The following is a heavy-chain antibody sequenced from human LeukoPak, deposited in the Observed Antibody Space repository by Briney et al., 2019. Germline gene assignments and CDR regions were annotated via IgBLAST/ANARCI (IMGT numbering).Heavy chain of an antibody. V-gene: IGHV3-30*04. CDR1: GFTFSSYA. CDR3: AGLTNALDY. CDR2: ISYDGSNK. Sequence: GGSLRLSCAASGFTFSSYAMHWVRQAPGKGLEWVAVISYDGSNKYHADSVKGRFTISRDNSKNTLYLQMNSLRAEDTAVYYCAGLTNALDYWGQGTLVTVSS. J-gene: IGHJ4*02.